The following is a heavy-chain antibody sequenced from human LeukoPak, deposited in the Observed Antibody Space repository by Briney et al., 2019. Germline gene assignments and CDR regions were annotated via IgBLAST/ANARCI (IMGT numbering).Heavy chain of an antibody. CDR1: GGSFSGYY. J-gene: IGHJ4*02. CDR3: ASSSGYYSPFDD. V-gene: IGHV4-34*01. D-gene: IGHD3-22*01. CDR2: IYHSGST. Sequence: SETLSLTCAVYGGSFSGYYWSWIRQPPGKGLEWIGYIYHSGSTYYNPSLKSRVTMSVDTSKNQFSLKLSSVTAADTALYYCASSSGYYSPFDDWGQGTLVTVSS.